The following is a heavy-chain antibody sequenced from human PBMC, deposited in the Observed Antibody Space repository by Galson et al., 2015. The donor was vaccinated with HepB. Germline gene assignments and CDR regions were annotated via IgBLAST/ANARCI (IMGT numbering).Heavy chain of an antibody. CDR3: AKVVPAAIFDY. CDR2: IRGSGGST. CDR1: GFTFSSYA. V-gene: IGHV3-23*01. Sequence: SLRLSCAASGFTFSSYAMSWVRQAQGKGLEWVPAIRGSGGSTYYADSVKGRFTISRDNSKNTLYLQMNSLRAEDTAVYYCAKVVPAAIFDYWGQGTLVTVSS. J-gene: IGHJ4*02. D-gene: IGHD2-2*01.